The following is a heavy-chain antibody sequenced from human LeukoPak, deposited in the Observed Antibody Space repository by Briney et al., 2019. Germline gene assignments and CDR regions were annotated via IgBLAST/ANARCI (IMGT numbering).Heavy chain of an antibody. CDR1: GFTSSSYW. D-gene: IGHD6-19*01. V-gene: IGHV3-74*01. Sequence: GGSLRLSCAASGFTSSSYWMHWVRQAPGKGLVWVSRINSDGSSTSYADSVKGRFTISRDNAKNTLYLQMNSLRAEDTAVYYCARRYSSGWYFNYYYMDVWGKGTTVTISS. CDR2: INSDGSST. CDR3: ARRYSSGWYFNYYYMDV. J-gene: IGHJ6*03.